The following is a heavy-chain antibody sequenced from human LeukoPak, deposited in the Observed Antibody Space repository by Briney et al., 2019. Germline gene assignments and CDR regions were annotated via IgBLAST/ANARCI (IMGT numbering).Heavy chain of an antibody. D-gene: IGHD2-2*01. CDR3: ARGSSGEDIVVVPAAILYGMDV. CDR1: GYTFTSYD. CDR2: MNPNSGNT. J-gene: IGHJ6*02. Sequence: GASVKVSCKASGYTFTSYDINWVRQATGQGLEWMGWMNPNSGNTGYAQKFQGRVTMTRNTSISTAYMELSSLRSEDTAVYYCARGSSGEDIVVVPAAILYGMDVWGQGTTVTVSS. V-gene: IGHV1-8*01.